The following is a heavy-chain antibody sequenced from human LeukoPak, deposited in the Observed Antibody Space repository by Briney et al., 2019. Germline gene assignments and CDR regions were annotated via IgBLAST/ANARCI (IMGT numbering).Heavy chain of an antibody. V-gene: IGHV3-30*04. CDR3: ARDGLAAATLHWCFDL. CDR1: GFTFSSYA. Sequence: PGGSLRLSCAASGFTFSSYAMHWVRQAPGKGLEWVAVISYDGSNKSYADSVKGRFTISRDNSKNTLYLQMNSLRAEDTAVYYCARDGLAAATLHWCFDLWGRGTLVTVSS. CDR2: ISYDGSNK. J-gene: IGHJ2*01. D-gene: IGHD2-15*01.